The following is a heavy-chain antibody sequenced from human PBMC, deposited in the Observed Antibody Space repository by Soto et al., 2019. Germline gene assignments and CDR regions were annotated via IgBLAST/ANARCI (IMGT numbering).Heavy chain of an antibody. CDR3: ASEYCSGGSCYYYGMDV. CDR1: GFTFSSYS. Sequence: QVQLGESGGGVVQPGRSLRLSCAASGFTFSSYSMHWVRQAPGKGLEWVAVIWHDGSNKYYADSVKGRFTISRDNSKNTLYLQMNSLRAEDTAVYYCASEYCSGGSCYYYGMDVWGQGTTVTVSS. CDR2: IWHDGSNK. V-gene: IGHV3-33*01. J-gene: IGHJ6*02. D-gene: IGHD2-15*01.